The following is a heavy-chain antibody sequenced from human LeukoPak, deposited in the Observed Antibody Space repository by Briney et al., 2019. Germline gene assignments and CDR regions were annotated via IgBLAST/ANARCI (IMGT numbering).Heavy chain of an antibody. Sequence: GGSLRLSCAASGFTFSSYGMHWVRQAPGKGLEWVAVISYDGSNKYYADSVKGRFTISRNNSKNTLYLQMNSLRAEDTAVYYCAKENYDFWSGHPNFDYWGQGTLVTVSS. CDR1: GFTFSSYG. D-gene: IGHD3-3*01. CDR3: AKENYDFWSGHPNFDY. CDR2: ISYDGSNK. V-gene: IGHV3-30*18. J-gene: IGHJ4*02.